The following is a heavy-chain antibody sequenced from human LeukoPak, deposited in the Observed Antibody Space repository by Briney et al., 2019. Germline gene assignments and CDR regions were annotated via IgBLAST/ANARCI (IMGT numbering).Heavy chain of an antibody. Sequence: PSQTLSLTCTVSGGSISSGSYYWSWIRQPGGKGVEWIERIYTSGSTNYNPSLKSRVTISVDTSKNQFSLKLSSVTAADTAVYYCAREEYPRTFDYWGQGTLVTVSS. D-gene: IGHD6-6*01. CDR3: AREEYPRTFDY. J-gene: IGHJ4*02. CDR2: IYTSGST. CDR1: GGSISSGSYY. V-gene: IGHV4-61*02.